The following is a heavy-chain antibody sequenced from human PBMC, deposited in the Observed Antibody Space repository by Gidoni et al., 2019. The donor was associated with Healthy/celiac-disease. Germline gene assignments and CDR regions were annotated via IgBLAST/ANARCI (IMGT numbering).Heavy chain of an antibody. J-gene: IGHJ6*02. D-gene: IGHD6-19*01. Sequence: QVQLVQSGAEVKKPGSSVKVSCKASGGTFSSYAISWVRQAPGQGLEWMGGIIPIFGTANYAQKFQGRVTITADESTSTAYMELSSLRSEDTAVYYCARDPRIAVAGKMGIYGMDVWGQGTTVTVSS. V-gene: IGHV1-69*01. CDR3: ARDPRIAVAGKMGIYGMDV. CDR2: IIPIFGTA. CDR1: GGTFSSYA.